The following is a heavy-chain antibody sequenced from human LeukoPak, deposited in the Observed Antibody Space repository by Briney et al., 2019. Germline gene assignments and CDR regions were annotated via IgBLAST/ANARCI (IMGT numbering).Heavy chain of an antibody. CDR1: GYTFTGYY. CDR3: ARVESITMVRGVISSAFDI. J-gene: IGHJ3*02. Sequence: ASVKVSFKASGYTFTGYYMHWVRQAPGQGLEWMGWINPNSGGTNYAQKFQGRVTMTRDTSISTAYMELSRLRSDDTAVYYCARVESITMVRGVISSAFDIWGQGTMVTVSS. D-gene: IGHD3-10*01. V-gene: IGHV1-2*02. CDR2: INPNSGGT.